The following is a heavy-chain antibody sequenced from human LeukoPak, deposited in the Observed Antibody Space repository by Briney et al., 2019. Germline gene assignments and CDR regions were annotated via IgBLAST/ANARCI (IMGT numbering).Heavy chain of an antibody. Sequence: GGSLRLSCAASGFTFSSYSMNWVRQAPGKGLEWVSYISSSSSTIYYADSVKGRFTISRDNAKNSLYLQMNSLRAEDTAVYYCARPSSTSWTAAFDIWGQGTMVTVSS. D-gene: IGHD2-2*01. V-gene: IGHV3-48*04. CDR2: ISSSSSTI. CDR1: GFTFSSYS. J-gene: IGHJ3*02. CDR3: ARPSSTSWTAAFDI.